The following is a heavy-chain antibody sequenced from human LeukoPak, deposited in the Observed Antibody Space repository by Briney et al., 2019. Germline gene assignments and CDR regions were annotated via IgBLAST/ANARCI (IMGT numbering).Heavy chain of an antibody. Sequence: GGSLRLSCAASGFTFGSYSMNWVRQAPGKGLEWVPSISSRSSYIYYADSVKGRFTISRDNSRNTLYLQVNSLRAEDTAVYYCAKAPEVVVVAAIDYWGQGTLVTVSS. V-gene: IGHV3-21*04. D-gene: IGHD2-15*01. CDR1: GFTFGSYS. CDR3: AKAPEVVVVAAIDY. J-gene: IGHJ4*02. CDR2: ISSRSSYI.